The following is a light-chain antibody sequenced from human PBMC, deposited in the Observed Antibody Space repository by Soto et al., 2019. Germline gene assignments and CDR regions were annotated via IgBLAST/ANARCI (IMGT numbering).Light chain of an antibody. CDR1: QSVSSY. CDR3: QQRSNWPGT. J-gene: IGKJ1*01. Sequence: ETVLTQSPAILSLSPGERATLSCRASQSVSSYLAWDQQKPGQAPRLLIYDASNRATGIPTRFSGSGSGTDFTLTISSLEPEDFAIYYCQQRSNWPGTFGQGTKVEIK. V-gene: IGKV3-11*01. CDR2: DAS.